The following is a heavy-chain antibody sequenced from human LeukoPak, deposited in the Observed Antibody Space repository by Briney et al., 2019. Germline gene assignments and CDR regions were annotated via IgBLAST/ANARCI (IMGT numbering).Heavy chain of an antibody. CDR2: IYSGSST. D-gene: IGHD1-26*01. J-gene: IGHJ4*02. CDR3: AILVGATTKAGIDY. Sequence: GGSLRLSCAASGFTVSSNYMSWVRQAPGKGLEWVSVIYSGSSTYYADSVKGRFTISRDNSKNTLYLQMNSLRAEDTAVYYCAILVGATTKAGIDYWGQGTLVTVSS. CDR1: GFTVSSNY. V-gene: IGHV3-66*01.